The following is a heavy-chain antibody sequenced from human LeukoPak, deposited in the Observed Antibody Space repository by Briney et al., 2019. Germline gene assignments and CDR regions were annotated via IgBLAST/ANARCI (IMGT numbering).Heavy chain of an antibody. D-gene: IGHD3-10*01. Sequence: ASETLSLTCTVSGGSISSYYWSWIRQPAGKGLEWIGRFYTSGSTKYNPSLKSRVTMSEDTSKTQFSLKLSSVTAADTVVYYCARSLYYYGSDSFDIWGQGTMVTVSS. V-gene: IGHV4-4*07. CDR1: GGSISSYY. CDR2: FYTSGST. J-gene: IGHJ3*02. CDR3: ARSLYYYGSDSFDI.